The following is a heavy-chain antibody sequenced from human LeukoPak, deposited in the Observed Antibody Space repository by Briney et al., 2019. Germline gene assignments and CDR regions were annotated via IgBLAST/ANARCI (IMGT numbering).Heavy chain of an antibody. V-gene: IGHV3-23*01. D-gene: IGHD6-13*01. CDR2: IRGSGGST. Sequence: GGSLRLSCAASGFTFSSYAMSWVRQAPGKGLEWVSAIRGSGGSTYYADSVKGRFTISRDNSKNTLYLQMNSLRAEDTAVYYCAKVCGDCSSWYGVYYGMDVWGQGTTVTVSS. J-gene: IGHJ6*02. CDR1: GFTFSSYA. CDR3: AKVCGDCSSWYGVYYGMDV.